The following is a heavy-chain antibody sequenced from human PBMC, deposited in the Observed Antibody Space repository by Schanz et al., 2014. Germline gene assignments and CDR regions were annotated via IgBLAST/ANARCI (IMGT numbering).Heavy chain of an antibody. Sequence: QVHLEQSGPEVKKPGASVKLSCRASGYPFTNYYIHWVRQAPGQGLEWMGIVNPGGGSTSVAQRFQTRVSLTRDTSTGTAYLGLTRLRFEDTAVYYCARGSLAGYGARLMAANDYWGQGTLLTVSS. J-gene: IGHJ4*02. CDR1: GYPFTNYY. V-gene: IGHV1-46*01. CDR3: ARGSLAGYGARLMAANDY. CDR2: VNPGGGST. D-gene: IGHD5-12*01.